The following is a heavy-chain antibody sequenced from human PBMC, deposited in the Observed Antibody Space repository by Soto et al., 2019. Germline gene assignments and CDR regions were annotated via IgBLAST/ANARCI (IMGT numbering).Heavy chain of an antibody. CDR3: AEDERGNSYGPNALEM. CDR2: ISGSGGST. J-gene: IGHJ3*02. CDR1: GFTFSNYA. Sequence: EVQLLESGGGLVQPGGSLRLSCAASGFTFSNYAMSWVRQAPGKGLEWVSTISGSGGSTYYADSVKGRFTISRDNSKNTLYLQMNSLRAEDTAIYYCAEDERGNSYGPNALEMWGQGTMVTVSS. D-gene: IGHD5-18*01. V-gene: IGHV3-23*01.